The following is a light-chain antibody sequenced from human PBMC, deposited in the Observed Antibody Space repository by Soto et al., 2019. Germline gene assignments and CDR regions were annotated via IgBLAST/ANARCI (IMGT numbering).Light chain of an antibody. CDR1: QSVLYRSISKNY. CDR2: WAS. Sequence: DIVMTQSPDSLAVSLGERATINCKSSQSVLYRSISKNYLAWYQQKPGQPPKLLIYWASTRGSGVPDRFSGSGSATDFTLTISSLQAEDVAVYYCQQYFSTPLTFGGGTKVETK. V-gene: IGKV4-1*01. CDR3: QQYFSTPLT. J-gene: IGKJ4*01.